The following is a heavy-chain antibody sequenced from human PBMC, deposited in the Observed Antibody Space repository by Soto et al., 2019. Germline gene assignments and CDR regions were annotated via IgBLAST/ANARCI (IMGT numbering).Heavy chain of an antibody. CDR2: IIPICGTV. J-gene: IGHJ2*01. CDR1: GGTFSNYP. D-gene: IGHD5-12*01. CDR3: ARGNHRWLQLWYFDL. V-gene: IGHV1-69*12. Sequence: QVQLVQSGAEVKKPGSSVKVSCKASGGTFSNYPISWVRQAPGQGLEWMGGIIPICGTVNYAQKFPGRVTITADESTRTAYMELSSLRSEDTAVYSCARGNHRWLQLWYFDLWGRGTLVTVSS.